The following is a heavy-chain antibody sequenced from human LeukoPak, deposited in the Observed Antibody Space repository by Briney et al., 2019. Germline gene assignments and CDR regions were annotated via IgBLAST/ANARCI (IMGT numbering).Heavy chain of an antibody. CDR2: ISYDGSNK. Sequence: GGSLRLSCAASGFTFSSYAMHWVRQAPGKGLEWVAVISYDGSNKYYADSVKGRFTISRDNSKNTLYLQMNSLRAEDTAVYYCAKALRDGYLLTLGSDYWGQGTLVTVSS. D-gene: IGHD5-24*01. V-gene: IGHV3-30*04. CDR1: GFTFSSYA. J-gene: IGHJ4*02. CDR3: AKALRDGYLLTLGSDY.